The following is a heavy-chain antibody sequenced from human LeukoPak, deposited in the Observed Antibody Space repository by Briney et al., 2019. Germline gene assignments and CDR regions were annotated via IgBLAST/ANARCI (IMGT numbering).Heavy chain of an antibody. D-gene: IGHD2-2*02. J-gene: IGHJ4*02. CDR1: GYTVTNYD. CDR3: ARDNCSGTSCYID. CDR2: MNPNSGNT. V-gene: IGHV1-8*01. Sequence: ASVKVSCKTSGYTVTNYDINWVRQATGQGLEWMGWMNPNSGNTGYTQKFQGRVTITTDESTSTAYMELSSLRSEDTAVYYCARDNCSGTSCYIDWGQGTLVTVSS.